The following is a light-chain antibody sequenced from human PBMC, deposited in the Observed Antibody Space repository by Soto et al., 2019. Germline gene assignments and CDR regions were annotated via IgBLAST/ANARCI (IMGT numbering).Light chain of an antibody. CDR3: QQRSNWPRT. J-gene: IGKJ3*01. CDR2: DAS. Sequence: EIVLRQSPASLSLSPGERATLSFRTSQSVSSYLAWYQQKPGQAPRLLIYDASNRATGIPARFSGSGSGTDFTLTISSLEPEDFAVYYCQQRSNWPRTFGPGTKVD. V-gene: IGKV3-11*01. CDR1: QSVSSY.